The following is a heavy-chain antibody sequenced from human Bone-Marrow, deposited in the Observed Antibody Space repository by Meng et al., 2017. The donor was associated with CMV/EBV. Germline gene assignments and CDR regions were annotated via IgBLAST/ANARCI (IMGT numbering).Heavy chain of an antibody. J-gene: IGHJ3*02. CDR3: ARDTHFGGAFDI. CDR1: EYTFTAYY. Sequence: ASVKVSCKASEYTFTAYYMHWVRQVPGQGLVWMGWISAYNGNTNYAQKLQGRVTMTTDTSTSTAYMELRSLRSDDTAVYYCARDTHFGGAFDIWGQGTMVTVSS. CDR2: ISAYNGNT. V-gene: IGHV1-18*04. D-gene: IGHD3-10*01.